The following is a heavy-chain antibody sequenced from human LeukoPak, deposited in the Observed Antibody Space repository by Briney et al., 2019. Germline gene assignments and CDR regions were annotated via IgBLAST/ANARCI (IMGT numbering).Heavy chain of an antibody. J-gene: IGHJ4*02. CDR3: SKDAHISSSTG. CDR2: IYSGGST. D-gene: IGHD6-13*01. V-gene: IGHV3-53*01. Sequence: GGSLRLSCAASGFTVSNNYMSWVRQAPGKGLEWLSVIYSGGSTYYADSVKGRFTISRDNSKNTLYLQMNSLRAEDTAVYYCSKDAHISSSTGWGQGTLVTVSS. CDR1: GFTVSNNY.